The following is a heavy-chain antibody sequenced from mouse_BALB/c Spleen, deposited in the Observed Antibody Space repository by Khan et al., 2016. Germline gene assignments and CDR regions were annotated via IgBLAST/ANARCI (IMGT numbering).Heavy chain of an antibody. Sequence: VQLKQSGAELVKPGASVKLSCTASGFNIKDTYMHWVKQRPEQGLEWIGRIDPANGNTKYDPKFQDKATVTSETSSNTAYLQLSSLTSEDTAVYYCARGGYGWFAYWGQGTLVTVS. D-gene: IGHD2-14*01. J-gene: IGHJ3*01. V-gene: IGHV14-3*02. CDR2: IDPANGNT. CDR3: ARGGYGWFAY. CDR1: GFNIKDTY.